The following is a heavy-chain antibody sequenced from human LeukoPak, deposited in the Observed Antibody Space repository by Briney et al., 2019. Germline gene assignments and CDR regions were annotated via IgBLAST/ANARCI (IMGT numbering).Heavy chain of an antibody. D-gene: IGHD3-10*01. Sequence: GGSLRLSCAASGFTLSNYWMSWVRQAPGKGLEWVGNINQDGNEKYYVDSVKGRFTISRDNAKNSLYLQMNSLRAEDTAVYYCARDRGIHGWFDPWGQETLVTVSS. CDR1: GFTLSNYW. CDR3: ARDRGIHGWFDP. V-gene: IGHV3-7*01. J-gene: IGHJ5*02. CDR2: INQDGNEK.